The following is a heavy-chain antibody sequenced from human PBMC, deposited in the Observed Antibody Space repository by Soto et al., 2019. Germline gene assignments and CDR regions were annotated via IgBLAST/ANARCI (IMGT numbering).Heavy chain of an antibody. V-gene: IGHV4-59*01. CDR2: IYYSGST. Sequence: SETLSLTCTVSGGSISSYYWSWIRQPPGKGLEWIGYIYYSGSTNYNLSLKGRVTISVDTSKNQFSLKLSSVTAADTAVYYCARGAIMITFGGVIVPHYFDYWGQGTLVTVS. J-gene: IGHJ4*02. CDR3: ARGAIMITFGGVIVPHYFDY. D-gene: IGHD3-16*02. CDR1: GGSISSYY.